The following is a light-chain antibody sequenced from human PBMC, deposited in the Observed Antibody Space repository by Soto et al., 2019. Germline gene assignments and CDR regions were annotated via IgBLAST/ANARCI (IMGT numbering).Light chain of an antibody. Sequence: EIVLTQSPVTLSLSPGERSTLSCRASQCIGSTLAWYQHKPGQTPRLLIYDASSRATGIPARFSGSGSGTDFTLTISSLEPEDFAVYYCQQRSNWPPITFGQGTRLEIK. CDR2: DAS. J-gene: IGKJ5*01. CDR1: QCIGST. V-gene: IGKV3-11*01. CDR3: QQRSNWPPIT.